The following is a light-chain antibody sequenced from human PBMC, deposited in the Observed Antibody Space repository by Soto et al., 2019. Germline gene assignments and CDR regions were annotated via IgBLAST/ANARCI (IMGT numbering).Light chain of an antibody. Sequence: ETVLTQSPGSLSLSPGERATLSCRASQSVSSTYLAWYQQKPGQAPRLLIYGTSVRATGIPDRFSGSGSGTDFTLTISRLEPEDFAVYYCQQDGSSPSVTFGPGTKVDIK. V-gene: IGKV3-20*01. CDR2: GTS. J-gene: IGKJ3*01. CDR3: QQDGSSPSVT. CDR1: QSVSSTY.